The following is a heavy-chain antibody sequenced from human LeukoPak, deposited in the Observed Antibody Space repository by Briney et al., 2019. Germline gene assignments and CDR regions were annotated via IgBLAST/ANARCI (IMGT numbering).Heavy chain of an antibody. CDR3: ASFSSRRGGDY. Sequence: ASVKVSCKASGYTFTSYYMHWVRQAPGQGLEWMGIINPSGGSTSHAQKFQGRVTMTRDMSTSTVYMELSSLRSEDTAVYYCASFSSRRGGDYWGQGTPVTVSS. D-gene: IGHD6-13*01. V-gene: IGHV1-46*01. CDR2: INPSGGST. J-gene: IGHJ4*02. CDR1: GYTFTSYY.